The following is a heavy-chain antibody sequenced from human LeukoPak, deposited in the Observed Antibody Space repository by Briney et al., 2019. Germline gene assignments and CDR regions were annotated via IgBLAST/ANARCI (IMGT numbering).Heavy chain of an antibody. CDR1: GYTFTSYG. D-gene: IGHD5-18*01. Sequence: ASVKVSCKASGYTFTSYGISWVRQAPGQGLEWMGWINPNSGGTNYAQKFQGRVTMTRDTSISTAYMELSRLRSDDTAVYYCARAGYSYGETYYYYYYGMDVWGQGTTVTVSS. J-gene: IGHJ6*02. CDR2: INPNSGGT. V-gene: IGHV1-2*02. CDR3: ARAGYSYGETYYYYYYGMDV.